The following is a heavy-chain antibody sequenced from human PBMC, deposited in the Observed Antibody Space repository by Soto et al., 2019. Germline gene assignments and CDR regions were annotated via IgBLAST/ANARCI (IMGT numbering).Heavy chain of an antibody. V-gene: IGHV1-8*01. D-gene: IGHD2-15*01. CDR2: MTPNSDDT. CDR3: ARGLAVTRDAFDV. Sequence: QVQMVQSGAEVKKPGASVKVSCKASGYSFTSYDVNWVRQAPGQGLEWVGWMTPNSDDTGYAQKFQGRVTLTRDTSISTASMELSGLTSEDTSMYYCARGLAVTRDAFDVWGQGTMVTVSS. J-gene: IGHJ3*01. CDR1: GYSFTSYD.